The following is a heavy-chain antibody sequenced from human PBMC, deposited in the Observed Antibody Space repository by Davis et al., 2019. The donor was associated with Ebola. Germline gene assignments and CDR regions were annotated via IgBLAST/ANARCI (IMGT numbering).Heavy chain of an antibody. CDR1: GFTFSSYW. D-gene: IGHD3-16*01. V-gene: IGHV3-74*01. CDR3: ARKSTFFDY. Sequence: GESLKISCAASGFTFSSYWMHWVRQAPGKGLVWVSRINIDGSKINYADSVKGRLTISRDNAKNSLYLQMNSLRAEDTAVYYCARKSTFFDYWGQGTRVTVSS. CDR2: INIDGSKI. J-gene: IGHJ4*02.